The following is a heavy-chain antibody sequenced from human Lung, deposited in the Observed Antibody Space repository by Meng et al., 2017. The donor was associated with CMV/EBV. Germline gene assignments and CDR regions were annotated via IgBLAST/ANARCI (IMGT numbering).Heavy chain of an antibody. CDR1: GYTFTGYY. Sequence: ASVKVSYKASGYTFTGYYMHWVRQAPGQGLEWMGWISTYNGDTYSVQKIQGRVSMTTDTSTNTAYMEVRSLRFDDTAVYYCARDVGPHYGYGMDVWGQGTTVTVSS. V-gene: IGHV1-18*04. J-gene: IGHJ6*02. D-gene: IGHD2-15*01. CDR2: ISTYNGDT. CDR3: ARDVGPHYGYGMDV.